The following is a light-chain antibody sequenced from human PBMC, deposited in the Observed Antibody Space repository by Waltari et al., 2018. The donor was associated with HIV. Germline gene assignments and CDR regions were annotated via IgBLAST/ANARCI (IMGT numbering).Light chain of an antibody. V-gene: IGLV2-14*03. Sequence: QSALTQPASVSGSPGQSITISCTGTSSDVGGYNYVSWYQQHPGKAPKLMIYDDLLPSGVSDRFSGSKSGTSASLAISGLQSEDEADYYCAAWDDSLNGYVFGTGTKVTVL. CDR3: AAWDDSLNGYV. CDR2: DD. J-gene: IGLJ1*01. CDR1: SSDVGGYNY.